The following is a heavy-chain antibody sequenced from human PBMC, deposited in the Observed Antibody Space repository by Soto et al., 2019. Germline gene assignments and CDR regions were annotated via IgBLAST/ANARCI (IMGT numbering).Heavy chain of an antibody. CDR2: ISGSGGST. J-gene: IGHJ6*02. V-gene: IGHV3-23*01. CDR3: AKDLRGVRGVTNYGMDV. Sequence: PGGSLRLSCAASGFTFSSYAMSWVRQAPGKGLEWVSAISGSGGSTYYADSVKGRFTISRDNSKNTLYLQMNSLRAEDTAVYYCAKDLRGVRGVTNYGMDVWGQGTTVTVSS. D-gene: IGHD3-10*01. CDR1: GFTFSSYA.